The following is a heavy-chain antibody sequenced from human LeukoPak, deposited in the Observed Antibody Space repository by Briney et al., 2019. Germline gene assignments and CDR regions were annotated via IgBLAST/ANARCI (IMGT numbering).Heavy chain of an antibody. V-gene: IGHV3-23*01. CDR3: AKESPHFDY. J-gene: IGHJ4*02. CDR1: GFTFSSYA. CDR2: ICVSGGST. Sequence: GGSLRLSRAASGFTFSSYAMRWVRQAPGKGRERVSNICVSGGSTYSAHSEKGRFTISRDNSKNTLYLQMNSLRAEDTAVYYCAKESPHFDYWGQGTLVTVSS.